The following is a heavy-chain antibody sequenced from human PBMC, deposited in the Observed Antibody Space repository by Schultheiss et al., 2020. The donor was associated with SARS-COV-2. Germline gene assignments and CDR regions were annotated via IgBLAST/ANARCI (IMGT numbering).Heavy chain of an antibody. CDR3: TTDPSLTGYCSGGSCYYGMDV. J-gene: IGHJ6*02. CDR1: GFTFSNSD. CDR2: ISSSSSYI. V-gene: IGHV3-21*04. D-gene: IGHD2-15*01. Sequence: GGSLRLSCAASGFTFSNSDMNWVRQAPGKGLEWVSSISSSSSYIYYADSVKGRFTISRDNAKNSLYLQMNSLRAEDTAVYYCTTDPSLTGYCSGGSCYYGMDVWGQGTTVTVSS.